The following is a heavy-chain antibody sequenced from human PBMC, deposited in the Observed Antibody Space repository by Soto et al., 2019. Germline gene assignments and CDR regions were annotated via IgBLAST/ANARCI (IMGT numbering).Heavy chain of an antibody. V-gene: IGHV4-59*08. CDR1: GGSISSYY. J-gene: IGHJ4*02. Sequence: QVQLQESGPGLVKPSETLSLTCTVSGGSISSYYWSWIRQPPGKGLEWIGYIYYSGSTNYNPSLKSRVTISVDTSKNQFYLKLSYVTAADTAVYYCASTYDFWSGYYKDYYGSGSLDYWGQGTLVTVSS. CDR3: ASTYDFWSGYYKDYYGSGSLDY. CDR2: IYYSGST. D-gene: IGHD3-3*01.